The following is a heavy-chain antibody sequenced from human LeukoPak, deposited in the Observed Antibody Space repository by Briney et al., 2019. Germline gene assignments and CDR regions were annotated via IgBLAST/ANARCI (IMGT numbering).Heavy chain of an antibody. J-gene: IGHJ5*02. CDR1: GGSFSGYY. D-gene: IGHD3-3*01. CDR3: ARGDLYYDFWSGSSKRNWFDP. Sequence: KPSETLSLTCAVYGGSFSGYYWSWIRQPPGKGLEWIGYIYYSGSTNYNPSLKSRVTISVDTSKNQFSLKLSSVTAADTAVYYCARGDLYYDFWSGSSKRNWFDPWGQGTLVTVSS. CDR2: IYYSGST. V-gene: IGHV4-59*01.